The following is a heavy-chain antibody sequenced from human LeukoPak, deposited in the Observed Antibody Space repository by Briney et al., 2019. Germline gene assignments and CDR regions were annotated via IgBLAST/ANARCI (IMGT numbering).Heavy chain of an antibody. V-gene: IGHV3-7*01. Sequence: PGRSLRLSCAASGFTFSSYWMSWVRQAPGKGLEWVANIKQDGSEKYYVDSVKGRLTISRDNAKNSLYLQMNSLRAEDTAVYYCARSYSGSYYKYFDYWGQGTLVTVSS. J-gene: IGHJ4*02. D-gene: IGHD1-26*01. CDR2: IKQDGSEK. CDR1: GFTFSSYW. CDR3: ARSYSGSYYKYFDY.